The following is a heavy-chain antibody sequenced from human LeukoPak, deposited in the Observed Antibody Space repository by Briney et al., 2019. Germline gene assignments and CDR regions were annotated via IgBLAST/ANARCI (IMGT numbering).Heavy chain of an antibody. J-gene: IGHJ4*02. D-gene: IGHD3-9*01. Sequence: GASVKVSCKASGYTFTGYYMHWVRHAPGQGLEWMGWINPNSGGTNYAQKFQGRVTMTRDTSISTAYMELSRLRSDDTAVYYCARGLRLRYFDWLPFDYWGQGTLVTVSS. CDR3: ARGLRLRYFDWLPFDY. CDR2: INPNSGGT. CDR1: GYTFTGYY. V-gene: IGHV1-2*02.